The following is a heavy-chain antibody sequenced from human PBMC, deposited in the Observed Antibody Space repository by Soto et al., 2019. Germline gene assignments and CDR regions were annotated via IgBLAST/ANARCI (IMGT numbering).Heavy chain of an antibody. V-gene: IGHV4-30-4*01. Sequence: PSETLSLTCTFSGGSSISGDYYLSWIRQPPGKGLEWIGYIYYSGGTYYNPSLKSRVTISVDTSKNQFSLKLSSVTAADTAVYYCARVDSSGYQPFDYWGQGTLVTVSS. D-gene: IGHD3-22*01. CDR1: GGSSISGDYY. CDR3: ARVDSSGYQPFDY. J-gene: IGHJ4*02. CDR2: IYYSGGT.